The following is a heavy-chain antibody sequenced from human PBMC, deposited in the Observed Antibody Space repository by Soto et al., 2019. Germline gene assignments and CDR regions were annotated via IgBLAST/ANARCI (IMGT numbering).Heavy chain of an antibody. D-gene: IGHD6-13*01. Sequence: QVQLQQWGAGLLKPSETLSLTCAVYGGSFSGYYWSWIRQPPGKGLEWIGEINHSGSTNYNPSLKSRVTISVDTSKNQFSLKLSSVTAADTAVYYCARGRTAAAGTGFDYWGQGTLVTVSS. J-gene: IGHJ4*02. CDR3: ARGRTAAAGTGFDY. CDR2: INHSGST. CDR1: GGSFSGYY. V-gene: IGHV4-34*01.